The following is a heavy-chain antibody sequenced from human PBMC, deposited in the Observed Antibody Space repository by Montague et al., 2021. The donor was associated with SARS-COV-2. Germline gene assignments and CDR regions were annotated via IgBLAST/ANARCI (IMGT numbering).Heavy chain of an antibody. CDR1: GFSLSTSGVG. CDR3: AHSSPNTYADYCFDY. CDR2: IYWDDDK. V-gene: IGHV2-5*02. Sequence: PALVKPTQTLTLTCTFSGFSLSTSGVGVGWIRQPPGKALEWLALIYWDDDKRYSPSLKSRLTITKDTSKNQVVLTMTNMDPVDTATYYCAHSSPNTYADYCFDYWGQGTLVTVSS. D-gene: IGHD2-21*01. J-gene: IGHJ4*02.